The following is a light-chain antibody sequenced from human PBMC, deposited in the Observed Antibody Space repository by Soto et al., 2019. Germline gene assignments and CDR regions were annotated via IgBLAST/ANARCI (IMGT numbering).Light chain of an antibody. V-gene: IGLV1-51*02. Sequence: QSVLTQPPSVSAAPGQKVTIPCSGSSSDIGRNYVSWYQHLPGTAPKLLIYENNKRPSGIPDRLSGSKSGSSATLGITGLQTGDEADYYCGTWDSSLTTYVFGPGTKVTVL. J-gene: IGLJ1*01. CDR3: GTWDSSLTTYV. CDR2: ENN. CDR1: SSDIGRNY.